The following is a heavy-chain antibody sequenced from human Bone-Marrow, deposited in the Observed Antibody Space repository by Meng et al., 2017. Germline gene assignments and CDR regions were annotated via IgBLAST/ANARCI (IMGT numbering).Heavy chain of an antibody. J-gene: IGHJ4*02. CDR2: ISYDGSNK. Sequence: GESLKISCAASGFTFSSYAMHWVRQAPGKGLEWVAVISYDGSNKYYADSVKGRFTISRDNSKNTLYLQMNSLRAEDTAVYYCARERCVGDCFTGSFDYWGQGTLVTVSS. D-gene: IGHD2-21*02. CDR3: ARERCVGDCFTGSFDY. V-gene: IGHV3-30*01. CDR1: GFTFSSYA.